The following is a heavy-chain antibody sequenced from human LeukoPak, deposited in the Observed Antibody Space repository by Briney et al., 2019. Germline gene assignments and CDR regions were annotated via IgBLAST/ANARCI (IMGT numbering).Heavy chain of an antibody. V-gene: IGHV3-48*03. Sequence: GGSLRLSCAASGFTFSSYEMNWVRQAPGKGLEWVAYISSSGGIIYYADSVKGRFTISRDNAKNSLYLQMNSLRAEDTAVYYCARLTWLDFDYWGQGTLVTVSS. CDR1: GFTFSSYE. D-gene: IGHD6-19*01. J-gene: IGHJ4*02. CDR2: ISSSGGII. CDR3: ARLTWLDFDY.